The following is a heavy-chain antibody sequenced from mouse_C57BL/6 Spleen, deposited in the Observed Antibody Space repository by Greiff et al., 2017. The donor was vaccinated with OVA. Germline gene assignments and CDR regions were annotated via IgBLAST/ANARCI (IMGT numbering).Heavy chain of an antibody. Sequence: QVQLQQSGAELVRPGASVTLSCKASGYTFTDYEMHWVKQTPVHGLEWIGAIDPETGGTAYNQKFKGKAILTADKSSSTAYMELRSLTSEDSAVYYCTPRGGNSGPFDYWGQGTTLTVSS. CDR2: IDPETGGT. CDR1: GYTFTDYE. J-gene: IGHJ2*01. D-gene: IGHD2-1*01. CDR3: TPRGGNSGPFDY. V-gene: IGHV1-15*01.